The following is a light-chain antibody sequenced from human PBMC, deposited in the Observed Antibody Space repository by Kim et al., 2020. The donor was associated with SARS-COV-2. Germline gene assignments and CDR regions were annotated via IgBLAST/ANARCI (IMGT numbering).Light chain of an antibody. CDR3: GTWDSRLSIGI. CDR1: SSNIGNHY. J-gene: IGLJ2*01. CDR2: DIN. V-gene: IGLV1-51*01. Sequence: GQKVTISCSGSSSNIGNHYVSWYQQLPGRAPNLLIYDINKRPSGIPDRFSGSKSGTSASLGITGLQTGDEADYYCGTWDSRLSIGIFGGGTQLTVL.